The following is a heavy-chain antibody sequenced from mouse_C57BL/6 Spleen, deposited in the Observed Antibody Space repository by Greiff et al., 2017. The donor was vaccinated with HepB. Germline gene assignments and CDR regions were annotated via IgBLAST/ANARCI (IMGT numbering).Heavy chain of an antibody. Sequence: EVQLQQSGPELVKPGASVKISCKASGYSFTDYNMNWVKQSNGKSLEWIGVINPNYGTTNYNQKFKGKATLTVDQSSSTAYMQLNSLTSEDSAVYYGARGRDYDVGACFDYWGQGTLVTVSA. CDR1: GYSFTDYN. V-gene: IGHV1-39*01. CDR3: ARGRDYDVGACFDY. D-gene: IGHD2-4*01. CDR2: INPNYGTT. J-gene: IGHJ3*01.